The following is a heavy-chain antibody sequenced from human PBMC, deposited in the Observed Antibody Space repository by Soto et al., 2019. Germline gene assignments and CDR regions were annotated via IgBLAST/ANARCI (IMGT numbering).Heavy chain of an antibody. CDR2: IYYSGST. Sequence: PSETLSLTCTVSGGSISSYYWSWIRQPPGKGLEWIGYIYYSGSTNYNPSLKSRVTISVDTSKNQFSLKLSSVTAADTAVYYCARDKYYDTDDAFDIWGKGTMVTVSS. CDR1: GGSISSYY. CDR3: ARDKYYDTDDAFDI. J-gene: IGHJ3*02. D-gene: IGHD3-9*01. V-gene: IGHV4-59*01.